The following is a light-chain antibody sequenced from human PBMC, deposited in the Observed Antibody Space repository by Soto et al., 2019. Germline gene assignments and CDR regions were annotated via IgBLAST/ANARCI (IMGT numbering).Light chain of an antibody. CDR2: EVS. CDR1: SSDVGGYNY. V-gene: IGLV2-14*01. Sequence: QSALTQPASVSGSPGQSITISCTGTSSDVGGYNYVSWYQQHPGKAPKLMIYEVSNRPSGVSNRFSGSKSGNTASLTISGLQSYDDTDYYCSSYTSSSTVFGGGTKLTVL. J-gene: IGLJ3*02. CDR3: SSYTSSSTV.